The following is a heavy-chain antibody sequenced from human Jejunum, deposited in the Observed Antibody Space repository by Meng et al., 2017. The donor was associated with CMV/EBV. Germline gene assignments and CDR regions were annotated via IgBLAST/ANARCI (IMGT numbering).Heavy chain of an antibody. D-gene: IGHD1-26*01. CDR1: GGSISNHY. V-gene: IGHV4-4*07. CDR2: FYSSDTY. Sequence: VQLQAPGPVLVKPSETLSLTCTVSGGSISNHYWSWIRQSAGKGLEWIGRFYSSDTYNYHPSLNSRLTTSLDTSKNQFSLNLSSVTAADTAIYYCARGPGASTREGFDYWGPGTLVTVSS. CDR3: ARGPGASTREGFDY. J-gene: IGHJ4*02.